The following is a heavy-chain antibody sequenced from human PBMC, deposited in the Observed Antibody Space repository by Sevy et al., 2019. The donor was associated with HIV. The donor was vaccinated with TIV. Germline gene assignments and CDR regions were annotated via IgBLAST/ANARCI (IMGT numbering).Heavy chain of an antibody. V-gene: IGHV3-11*01. Sequence: GGSLRLSCAASGFTFSDYYMSWIRQAPGKGLEWVSYISSSGSTIYYADSVKGRFTISRDNAKNSLYLQMNSLRAEDTAVYYCAGDRGGYCSGGSCYSSLGMDVWGQGTTVTVSS. CDR1: GFTFSDYY. CDR2: ISSSGSTI. J-gene: IGHJ6*02. D-gene: IGHD2-15*01. CDR3: AGDRGGYCSGGSCYSSLGMDV.